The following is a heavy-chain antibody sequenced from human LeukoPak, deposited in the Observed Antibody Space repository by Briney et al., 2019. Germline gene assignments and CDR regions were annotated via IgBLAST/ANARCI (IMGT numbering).Heavy chain of an antibody. Sequence: GASVNVSCNSAGSTFTISIISWVRQAPGQGLEWMGRIITILGIANYAQKFQGRVTITADKSTSTAYMELSSLRSEDTAVYYCARAPTIPYCSSTSCYSRNAFDIWGEGTMVTVSS. D-gene: IGHD2-2*02. J-gene: IGHJ3*02. CDR1: GSTFTISI. V-gene: IGHV1-69*02. CDR3: ARAPTIPYCSSTSCYSRNAFDI. CDR2: IITILGIA.